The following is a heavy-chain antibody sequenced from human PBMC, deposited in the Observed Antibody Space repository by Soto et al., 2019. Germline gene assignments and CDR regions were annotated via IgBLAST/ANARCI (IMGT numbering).Heavy chain of an antibody. V-gene: IGHV4-30-4*01. CDR2: IYYSGST. Sequence: SETLSLTCTVSGGSISSGDYYWSWIRQPPGKGLEWIGYIYYSGSTYYNPSLKSRVTISVDTSKNQFSLKLSSVTAADTAVYYLPKEKGNQRSTFAHWGHGRLHT. CDR3: PKEKGNQRSTFAH. CDR1: GGSISSGDYY. D-gene: IGHD2-2*01. J-gene: IGHJ4*03.